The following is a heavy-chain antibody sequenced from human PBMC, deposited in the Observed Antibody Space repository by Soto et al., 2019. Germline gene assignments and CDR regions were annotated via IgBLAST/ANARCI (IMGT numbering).Heavy chain of an antibody. CDR1: GFTFSSYA. V-gene: IGHV3-23*01. J-gene: IGHJ4*02. D-gene: IGHD3-10*01. CDR3: AKGPVTMVRGAIMNYFDY. CDR2: ISGSGGST. Sequence: QSGGSLRLSCAASGFTFSSYAMSWVRQAPGKGLEWVSAISGSGGSTYYADSVKGRFTISRDNSKNTLYLQMNSLRAEDTAVYYCAKGPVTMVRGAIMNYFDYWGQGTLVTVSS.